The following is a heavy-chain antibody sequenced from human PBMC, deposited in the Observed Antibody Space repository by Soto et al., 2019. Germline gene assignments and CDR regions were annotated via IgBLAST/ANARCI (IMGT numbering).Heavy chain of an antibody. CDR3: ARDQGFCSSTSCALDAFDV. CDR2: INAGNGIT. CDR1: GYTFALYG. V-gene: IGHV1-3*01. J-gene: IGHJ3*01. D-gene: IGHD2-2*01. Sequence: QVQLVQSGAEAKKPGASMKVSCKASGYTFALYGMHWVRQAPGQSLEWMGWINAGNGITKYSQKFQGRVTITRDTSASTVNMELSSLRSEDTAVYYCARDQGFCSSTSCALDAFDVWGQGTMVTVSS.